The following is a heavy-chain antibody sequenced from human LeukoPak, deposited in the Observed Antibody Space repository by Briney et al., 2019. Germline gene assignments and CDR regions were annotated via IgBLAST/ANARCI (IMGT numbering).Heavy chain of an antibody. CDR2: IYNSGSST. J-gene: IGHJ4*02. Sequence: PSETLFLTCAVSGGSISIYYWNWIRQPPGKGLEWIGYIYNSGSSTIYNPSLKSRVTISVDTSKNQFSLRLSSVTAADTAVYFCVRDRELTYWGQGTLVTVSS. V-gene: IGHV4-59*01. D-gene: IGHD3-10*01. CDR1: GGSISIYY. CDR3: VRDRELTY.